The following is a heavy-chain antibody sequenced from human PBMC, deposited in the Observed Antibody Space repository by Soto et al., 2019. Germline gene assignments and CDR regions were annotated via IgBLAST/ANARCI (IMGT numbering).Heavy chain of an antibody. CDR1: GFTFSSYA. Sequence: GGSLRLSCAASGFTFSSYAMSWVRQAPGKGLEWVSAISGSGGSTYYADSVKGRFHISRDNSKNTLYLQMNSLRAEDTAVYYCAKEARYYYDSSGYYFDYWGQGTLVTVSS. J-gene: IGHJ4*02. CDR2: ISGSGGST. CDR3: AKEARYYYDSSGYYFDY. D-gene: IGHD3-22*01. V-gene: IGHV3-23*01.